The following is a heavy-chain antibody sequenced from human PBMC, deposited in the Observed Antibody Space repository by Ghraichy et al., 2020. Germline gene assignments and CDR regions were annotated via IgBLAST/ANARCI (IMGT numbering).Heavy chain of an antibody. V-gene: IGHV3-23*01. CDR1: GFTFSSYA. CDR3: ANQESYSSSWFIY. J-gene: IGHJ4*02. CDR2: ISGSGGYT. D-gene: IGHD6-13*01. Sequence: LSLTCAASGFTFSSYAMTWVRQAPGKGLEWVSTISGSGGYTYYADSVKGRFTISRDNSKNTLYLQMNSLRAEDTAVYYCANQESYSSSWFIYWGQGTLVTASS.